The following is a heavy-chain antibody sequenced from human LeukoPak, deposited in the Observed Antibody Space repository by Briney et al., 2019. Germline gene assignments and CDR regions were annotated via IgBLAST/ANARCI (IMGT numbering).Heavy chain of an antibody. CDR1: GFTFSSSG. Sequence: GGSLRLSYAASGFTFSSSGMHWVRQAPGKGLEWVAVISYDGRSKYYGDSVKGRFTISRDNSKNTLYLQMNSLRAEDSAVYYCAKDLGYYSSYYYGMDVWGQGTTVTVSS. V-gene: IGHV3-30*18. J-gene: IGHJ6*02. CDR2: ISYDGRSK. D-gene: IGHD4-11*01. CDR3: AKDLGYYSSYYYGMDV.